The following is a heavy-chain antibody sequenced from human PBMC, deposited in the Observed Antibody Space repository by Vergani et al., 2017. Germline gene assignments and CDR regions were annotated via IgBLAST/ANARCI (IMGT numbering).Heavy chain of an antibody. V-gene: IGHV4-61*02. Sequence: QVQLQESGPGLVKPSQTLSLPCTVSGGSINSHNYYWSWIRQPAGKGLEWIGRIHTSGSINYNPSLKSRVTMSEDTSKNQFSLNLTSVTAADTAVYFCARGSCLGGSCYKPLFDYWGQGILVTVSS. J-gene: IGHJ4*02. CDR1: GGSINSHNYY. CDR2: IHTSGSI. CDR3: ARGSCLGGSCYKPLFDY. D-gene: IGHD2-15*01.